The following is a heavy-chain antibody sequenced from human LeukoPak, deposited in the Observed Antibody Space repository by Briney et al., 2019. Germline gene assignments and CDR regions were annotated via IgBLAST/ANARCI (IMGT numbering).Heavy chain of an antibody. CDR1: GGSISSSSYY. Sequence: SETLSLTCTVSGGSISSSSYYWGWIRQPPGKGLEWIGSIYYSGSTYYNPSLKSRVTISVDTSKNQFSLKLSSVTAADTAVYYCARLTSGYTLHLDYWGQGTLVTVSS. J-gene: IGHJ4*02. V-gene: IGHV4-39*01. CDR2: IYYSGST. D-gene: IGHD3-22*01. CDR3: ARLTSGYTLHLDY.